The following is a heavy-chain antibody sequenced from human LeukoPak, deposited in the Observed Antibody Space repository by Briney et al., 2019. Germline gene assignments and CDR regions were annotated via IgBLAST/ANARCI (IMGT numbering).Heavy chain of an antibody. CDR2: ISAYNGNT. CDR3: ARVSRGYCSGGSCYVDY. CDR1: GYTFTIYG. V-gene: IGHV1-18*01. D-gene: IGHD2-15*01. Sequence: ASVKVSCKASGYTFTIYGISWVRQAPGQGLEWMGWISAYNGNTNYAQKLQGRVTMTTDTSTSTAYMELRSLRSDDTAVYYCARVSRGYCSGGSCYVDYWGQGTLVTVSS. J-gene: IGHJ4*02.